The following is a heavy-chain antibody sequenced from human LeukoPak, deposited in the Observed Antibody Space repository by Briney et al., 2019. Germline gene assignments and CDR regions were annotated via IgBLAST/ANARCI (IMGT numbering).Heavy chain of an antibody. J-gene: IGHJ5*02. D-gene: IGHD6-13*01. V-gene: IGHV3-30*04. CDR2: ISYDGSNK. Sequence: GGSLRLSCAASGFTFSSYAMHWVRQAPGKGLEWVAVISYDGSNKYYADSVKGRFTISRDNSKNTLYLQMNSLRAEDTAVYYCARDSTIISSSWLNWFDPWGQGTLVTVSS. CDR3: ARDSTIISSSWLNWFDP. CDR1: GFTFSSYA.